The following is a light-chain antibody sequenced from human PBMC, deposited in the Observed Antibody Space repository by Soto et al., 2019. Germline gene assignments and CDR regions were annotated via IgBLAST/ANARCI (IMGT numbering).Light chain of an antibody. CDR1: QSIDTF. CDR3: QQPFSTLALT. Sequence: DIQMTQSPFSLAASVGDRVTVSCRSSQSIDTFLNWYRHKPGKAPELLIFGASRLHSGVPSRFSGGGSGTEFTLNISSLQPEDFATYYCQQPFSTLALTFGGGTKVDIK. J-gene: IGKJ4*01. CDR2: GAS. V-gene: IGKV1-39*01.